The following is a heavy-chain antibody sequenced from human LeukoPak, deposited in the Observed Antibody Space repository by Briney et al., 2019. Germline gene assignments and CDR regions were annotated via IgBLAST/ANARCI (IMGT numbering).Heavy chain of an antibody. D-gene: IGHD2-2*01. V-gene: IGHV3-23*01. Sequence: GGSLRLSCAASGFTFSSYAMSWVRQAPGKGLEWVSGVSGADGTTYYADSVKGRFTISRDNSKSTLYLQMNNLRAEDTAVYYCAKHWSYCITTSFFFNYYYYYLDVWGKGTRVTVSS. J-gene: IGHJ6*03. CDR3: AKHWSYCITTSFFFNYYYYYLDV. CDR2: VSGADGTT. CDR1: GFTFSSYA.